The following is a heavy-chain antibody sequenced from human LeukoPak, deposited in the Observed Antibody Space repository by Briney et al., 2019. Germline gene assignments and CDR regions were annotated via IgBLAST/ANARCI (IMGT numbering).Heavy chain of an antibody. Sequence: QSGGSLRLSCAASGFTFSSYAMSWVRQAPGKGPEWVANIKQDGREIHYLDSVKGRFTIPRDNAKSSLYLQMNSLKVEDTAVYYCTRDEAAAANWGQGTLVTVSS. CDR3: TRDEAAAAN. J-gene: IGHJ4*02. CDR1: GFTFSSYA. D-gene: IGHD6-13*01. CDR2: IKQDGREI. V-gene: IGHV3-7*01.